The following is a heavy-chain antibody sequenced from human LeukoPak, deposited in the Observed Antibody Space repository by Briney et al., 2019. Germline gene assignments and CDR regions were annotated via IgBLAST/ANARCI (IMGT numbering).Heavy chain of an antibody. CDR3: AKATQTYYYDSSGFEEEYYFDY. D-gene: IGHD3-22*01. CDR2: ISWNSGSI. Sequence: PGRSLRLSCAASGFTFDDYAMHWDRQAPGKGLEWVSGISWNSGSIGYADSVKGRFTISRDNAKNSLYLQMNSLRAEDTALYYCAKATQTYYYDSSGFEEEYYFDYWGQGTLVTVSS. J-gene: IGHJ4*02. CDR1: GFTFDDYA. V-gene: IGHV3-9*01.